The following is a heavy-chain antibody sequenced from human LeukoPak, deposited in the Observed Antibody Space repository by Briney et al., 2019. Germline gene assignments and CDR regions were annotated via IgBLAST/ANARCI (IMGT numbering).Heavy chain of an antibody. Sequence: PGESLKISCKGSGYSFTKFWIGWVRQMPGKGLEWMGIIYPGDSDTRYSPSFQGQVTLLVDTSISTAYLQWSSLKASDTAMYYCARRSISGYYYVDYWGQGTLVTVSS. J-gene: IGHJ4*02. CDR3: ARRSISGYYYVDY. D-gene: IGHD3-22*01. CDR1: GYSFTKFW. V-gene: IGHV5-51*01. CDR2: IYPGDSDT.